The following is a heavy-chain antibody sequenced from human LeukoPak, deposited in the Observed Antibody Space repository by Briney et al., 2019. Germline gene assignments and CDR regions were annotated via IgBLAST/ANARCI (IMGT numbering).Heavy chain of an antibody. Sequence: PGRSLRLSCAASGFTFSSYGMHWVRQAPGKGLEWVAVIWYDGSNKYYADSVKGRFTISRDNSKNTLYLQMNSLRAEDTAVYYCAKDFATRYGSGWWLIHYWGQGTLVTVSS. V-gene: IGHV3-33*06. D-gene: IGHD6-19*01. J-gene: IGHJ4*02. CDR3: AKDFATRYGSGWWLIHY. CDR2: IWYDGSNK. CDR1: GFTFSSYG.